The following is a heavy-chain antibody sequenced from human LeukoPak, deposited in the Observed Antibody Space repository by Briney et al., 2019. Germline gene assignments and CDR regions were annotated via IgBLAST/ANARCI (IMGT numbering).Heavy chain of an antibody. D-gene: IGHD2-15*01. CDR2: IYTRGST. CDR1: GGSLNNYY. V-gene: IGHV4-4*07. J-gene: IGHJ3*02. CDR3: ARGRYCSADICSGGDAFDI. Sequence: SGTLSLTCTVSGGSLNNYYWSWIRQPAGKGLEWIGRIYTRGSTNYNPSLKSRVTMSVDTSKNQFSLKLSSVTAADTAVYYCARGRYCSADICSGGDAFDIWGQGTMVSVSS.